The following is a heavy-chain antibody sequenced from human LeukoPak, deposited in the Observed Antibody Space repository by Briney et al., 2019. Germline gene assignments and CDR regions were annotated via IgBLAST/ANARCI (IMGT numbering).Heavy chain of an antibody. CDR2: ISYDGSDQ. J-gene: IGHJ5*02. CDR1: RFSFSGHG. D-gene: IGHD6-6*01. V-gene: IGHV3-30*02. CDR3: AKVVGILAARSNWFDP. Sequence: PGGSLRLSCAASRFSFSGHGMHWVRHAPGKGLEWVAFISYDGSDQYYADSVKGRFTISRDNSKNTLSLQMNSLRPEDTAVYYCAKVVGILAARSNWFDPWGQGTLVTVSS.